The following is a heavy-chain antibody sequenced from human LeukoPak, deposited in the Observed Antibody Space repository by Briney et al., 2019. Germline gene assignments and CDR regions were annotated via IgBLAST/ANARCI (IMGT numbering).Heavy chain of an antibody. J-gene: IGHJ4*02. D-gene: IGHD2-15*01. Sequence: PGGSLRLSCAASGFTFTTYTMTWVRQAPGKGLEGVSSISSSSSYIYYADSVQGRFTTSRDNAKNSLSLQMNSLRAEDTAVYYCARSKDGGLTIFDYWGQGTLVTVSS. V-gene: IGHV3-21*01. CDR2: ISSSSSYI. CDR3: ARSKDGGLTIFDY. CDR1: GFTFTTYT.